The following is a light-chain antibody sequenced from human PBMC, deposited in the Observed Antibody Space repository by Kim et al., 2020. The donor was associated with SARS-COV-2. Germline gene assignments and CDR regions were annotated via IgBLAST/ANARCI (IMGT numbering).Light chain of an antibody. CDR2: DVS. J-gene: IGLJ2*01. Sequence: GHSITISCTGDNSDVGRYNFVSWYQQHPGRAPKLLIYDVSSRPSGISDRFSGSKSGNTASLTISGLQTDDEADYYCSSFTSSNTRLFGGGTQLTVL. V-gene: IGLV2-14*03. CDR3: SSFTSSNTRL. CDR1: NSDVGRYNF.